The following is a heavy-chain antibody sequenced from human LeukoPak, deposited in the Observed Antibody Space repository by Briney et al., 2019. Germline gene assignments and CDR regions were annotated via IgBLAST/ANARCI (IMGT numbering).Heavy chain of an antibody. J-gene: IGHJ4*02. D-gene: IGHD5-18*01. Sequence: PSETLSLTCAVSGGSISSNNWWSWGRQPPAKELEWIGEIYHSGSTNYNPSLKSRVTISVDKSKIQFSLKLSSVTAADTAVYYCARGYSYGFPLDFWGQGTLVTVSS. CDR3: ARGYSYGFPLDF. CDR1: GGSISSNNW. CDR2: IYHSGST. V-gene: IGHV4-4*02.